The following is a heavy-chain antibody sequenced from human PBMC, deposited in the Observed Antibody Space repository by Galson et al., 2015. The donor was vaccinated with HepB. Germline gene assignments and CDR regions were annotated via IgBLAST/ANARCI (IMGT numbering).Heavy chain of an antibody. CDR1: GGSISSGSYY. D-gene: IGHD1-26*01. J-gene: IGHJ3*02. CDR2: IYTNGST. V-gene: IGHV4-61*02. Sequence: LTCTVSGGSISSGSYYWSWIRQPAGKGLEWIGRIYTNGSTNYNPSLKSRVTMSVDTSKNQFSLKLSSVTAADTAVYYCARESLGIQDAFDIWGQGTMVTVSS. CDR3: ARESLGIQDAFDI.